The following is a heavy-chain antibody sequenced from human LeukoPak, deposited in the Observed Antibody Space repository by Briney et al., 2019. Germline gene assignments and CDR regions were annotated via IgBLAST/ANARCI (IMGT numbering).Heavy chain of an antibody. Sequence: PGGSLRLSCAASGFTFSGYWMAWVRQAPGKGLEWVANIKQDGSDKYYVDSVKGRFTISRDNAKNSLYLQMNSLRAEDTAVYYCGRTSRSSSSDYWGQGTLVTVSS. J-gene: IGHJ4*02. CDR1: GFTFSGYW. CDR3: GRTSRSSSSDY. D-gene: IGHD6-13*01. V-gene: IGHV3-7*04. CDR2: IKQDGSDK.